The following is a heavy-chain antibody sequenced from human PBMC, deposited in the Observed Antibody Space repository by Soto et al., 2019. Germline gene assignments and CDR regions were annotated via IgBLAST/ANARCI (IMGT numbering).Heavy chain of an antibody. V-gene: IGHV3-64*01. CDR1: GFTLSGYA. Sequence: LRLSCAASGFTLSGYAMDWVRQAPGKGLEYVSGISSNGVGTYYANSVQGRFTISRDNSKNTVYLQMNSLRPEDMAVYYCASEDCSGGSCYLEWYYVARDYFDYWGQGTLVTVSS. J-gene: IGHJ4*02. CDR2: ISSNGVGT. CDR3: ASEDCSGGSCYLEWYYVARDYFDY. D-gene: IGHD2-15*01.